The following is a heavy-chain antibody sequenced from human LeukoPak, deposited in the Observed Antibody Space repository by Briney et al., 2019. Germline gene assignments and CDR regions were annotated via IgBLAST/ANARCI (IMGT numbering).Heavy chain of an antibody. J-gene: IGHJ4*02. CDR2: IYYSGST. V-gene: IGHV4-59*01. CDR3: VRASLATILFDY. D-gene: IGHD5-24*01. CDR1: GGSISSYY. Sequence: SETLSLTCTVSGGSISSYYWSWIRQPPGKGLEWIGYIYYSGSTNYNPSLKSRVTISVDTSKNQFSLKLSSVTAADTAVYYCVRASLATILFDYWGQGTLVTVSS.